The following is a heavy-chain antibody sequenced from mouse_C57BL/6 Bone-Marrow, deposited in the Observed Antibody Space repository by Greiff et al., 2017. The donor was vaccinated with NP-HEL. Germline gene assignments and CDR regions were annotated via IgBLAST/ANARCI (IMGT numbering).Heavy chain of an antibody. J-gene: IGHJ2*01. CDR1: GFTFSSYA. CDR2: ISDGGSYT. CDR3: ARGGLGRGFDY. V-gene: IGHV5-4*03. Sequence: EVMLVESGGGLVKPGGSLKLSCAASGFTFSSYAMSWVRQTPEKRLEWVATISDGGSYTYYPDNVKGRFTISRDNAKNNLYLQMSHLKSEDTAMYYCARGGLGRGFDYWDQGTTLTVSS. D-gene: IGHD4-1*01.